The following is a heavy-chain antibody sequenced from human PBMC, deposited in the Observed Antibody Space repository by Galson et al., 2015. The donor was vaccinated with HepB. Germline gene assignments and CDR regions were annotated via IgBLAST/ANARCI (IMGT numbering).Heavy chain of an antibody. CDR1: GFAFSSYN. CDR2: IEQDGTEI. CDR3: ARSSGWTSDY. J-gene: IGHJ4*02. Sequence: SLRLSCAASGFAFSSYNMHWARQAPGRGLEWVGNIEQDGTEINYVDSVKGRFTISRDNAKSSLYLQMNSLRVEDTAVYYCARSSGWTSDYWGQGTLVTVSS. D-gene: IGHD6-19*01. V-gene: IGHV3-7*03.